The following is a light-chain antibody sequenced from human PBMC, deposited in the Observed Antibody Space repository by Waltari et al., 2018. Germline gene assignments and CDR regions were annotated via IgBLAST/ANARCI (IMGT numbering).Light chain of an antibody. CDR1: QGISSY. Sequence: DIQMTQSPSSLSASVGDTVTTTCRASQGISSYLAWYQQKPGKAPKPLIYYASNLESGVPSRFSGSGSGTEFTLTISSLQPEDFATYYCQQYNSAPFTFGPGTKLDIK. V-gene: IGKV1-16*01. J-gene: IGKJ3*01. CDR3: QQYNSAPFT. CDR2: YAS.